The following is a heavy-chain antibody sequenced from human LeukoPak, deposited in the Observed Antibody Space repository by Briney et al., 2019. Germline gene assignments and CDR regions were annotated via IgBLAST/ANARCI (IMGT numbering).Heavy chain of an antibody. D-gene: IGHD7-27*01. Sequence: GGSLRLSCAASVFTFSSYTMSWVRQAPWKGLEWVSTITTSDGNTYYADSVKGRFTVSRDNSKNTLFLQMNSLRAEDTAVYYCAKDGGLWVSAHWGDSWGRGTLVTVSS. CDR1: VFTFSSYT. CDR2: ITTSDGNT. J-gene: IGHJ4*02. CDR3: AKDGGLWVSAHWGDS. V-gene: IGHV3-23*01.